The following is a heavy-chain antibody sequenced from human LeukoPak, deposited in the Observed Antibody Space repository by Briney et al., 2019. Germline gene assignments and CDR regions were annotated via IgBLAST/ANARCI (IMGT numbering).Heavy chain of an antibody. CDR3: AKVGGGRSYYYFAY. V-gene: IGHV3-23*01. J-gene: IGHJ4*02. CDR1: GFPFSSYA. D-gene: IGHD2-15*01. Sequence: GGSLRLSCAASGFPFSSYAMIWVRQAPGKGLEWVSAISGSGGSTYYADSVKGRFTISRDNSKNTLYLQMNSLRAEDTAVYYCAKVGGGRSYYYFAYWGQGTLVTVSS. CDR2: ISGSGGST.